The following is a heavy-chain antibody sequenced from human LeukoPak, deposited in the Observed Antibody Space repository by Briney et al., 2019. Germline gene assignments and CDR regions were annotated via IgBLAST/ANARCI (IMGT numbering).Heavy chain of an antibody. CDR3: ARDHIVVVPAATLYYGMDV. J-gene: IGHJ6*02. CDR1: GYTFTSYG. Sequence: ASVKVPCKASGYTFTSYGISWVRQAPGQGLEWMGWISAYNGNTNYAQKLQGRVTMTTDTSTSTAYMELRSLRSDDTAVYYCARDHIVVVPAATLYYGMDVWGQGTLVTVSS. V-gene: IGHV1-18*01. CDR2: ISAYNGNT. D-gene: IGHD2-2*01.